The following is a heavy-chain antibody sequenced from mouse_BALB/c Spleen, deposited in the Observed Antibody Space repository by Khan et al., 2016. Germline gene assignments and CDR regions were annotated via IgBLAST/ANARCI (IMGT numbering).Heavy chain of an antibody. CDR2: IDPANGNT. V-gene: IGHV14-3*02. D-gene: IGHD2-4*01. CDR3: ARSRYDYDVGFAY. J-gene: IGHJ3*01. CDR1: GFNIKDTY. Sequence: VQLKQSGAELVKPGASVKLSCTATGFNIKDTYMHWVKQRPEQGLEWIGRIDPANGNTKYDPKFQGKATITADTSSNTAYLQLSSLTSEDTAVYYSARSRYDYDVGFAYWCQGTLVTVSA.